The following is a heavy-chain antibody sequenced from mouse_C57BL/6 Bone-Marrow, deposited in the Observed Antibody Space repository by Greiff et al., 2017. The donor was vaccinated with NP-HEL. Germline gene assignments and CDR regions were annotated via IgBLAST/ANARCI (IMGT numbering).Heavy chain of an antibody. V-gene: IGHV5-12*01. CDR1: GFTFSDYY. J-gene: IGHJ1*03. Sequence: EVKLVESGGGLVQPGGSLKLSCAASGFTFSDYYMYWVRQTPEKRLEWVAYISNGGGSTYYPDTVKGRFTISRDNAKNTLYLQMSRLKSEDTAMYYCASPIYYDYYWYFDVWGTGTTVTVSS. CDR3: ASPIYYDYYWYFDV. CDR2: ISNGGGST. D-gene: IGHD2-4*01.